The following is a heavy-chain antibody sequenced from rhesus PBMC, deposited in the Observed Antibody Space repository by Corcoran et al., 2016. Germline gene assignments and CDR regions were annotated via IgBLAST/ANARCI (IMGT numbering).Heavy chain of an antibody. D-gene: IGHD3-9*01. CDR3: ARDYYY. Sequence: YWSWIRQPLGKGLEWIGNIDGNSASTNYNTSLKNRVTISKDTSKNQFSLKLSSVTAADTAVYYCARDYYYWGQGVLVTVSS. CDR1: Y. J-gene: IGHJ4*01. CDR2: IDGNSAST. V-gene: IGHV4-73*01.